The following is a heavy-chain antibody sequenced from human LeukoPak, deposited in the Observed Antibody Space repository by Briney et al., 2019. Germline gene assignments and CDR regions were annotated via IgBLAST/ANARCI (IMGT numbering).Heavy chain of an antibody. CDR2: IYHSGST. V-gene: IGHV4-4*02. CDR1: GGSISSSNW. J-gene: IGHJ5*02. CDR3: ARHQDVSYGDYRTNWFDP. D-gene: IGHD4-17*01. Sequence: PSETLSLTCAVSGGSISSSNWWSWVRQPPGKGLEWIGEIYHSGSTNYNPSLKSRVTISVDKSKNQFSLKLSSVTAADTAVYYCARHQDVSYGDYRTNWFDPWGQGTLVTVSS.